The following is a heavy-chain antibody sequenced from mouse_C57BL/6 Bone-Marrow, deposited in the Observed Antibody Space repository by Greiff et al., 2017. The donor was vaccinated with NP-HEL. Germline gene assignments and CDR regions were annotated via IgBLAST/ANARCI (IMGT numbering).Heavy chain of an antibody. Sequence: QVQLQQSGAELVRPGTSVKVSCKASGYAFTNYLIEWVKQRPGQGLEWIGVINPGSGGTNYNEKFKGKATLTADKSSSTAYMQLSSLTSEDSAVYFCARCGYYYFDYWGQGTTLTVSS. D-gene: IGHD2-3*01. J-gene: IGHJ2*01. V-gene: IGHV1-54*01. CDR2: INPGSGGT. CDR1: GYAFTNYL. CDR3: ARCGYYYFDY.